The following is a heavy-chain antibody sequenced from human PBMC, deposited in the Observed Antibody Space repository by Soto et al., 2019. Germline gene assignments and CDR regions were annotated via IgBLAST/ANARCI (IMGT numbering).Heavy chain of an antibody. V-gene: IGHV3-23*01. CDR3: ANVDTAMVGHFDY. D-gene: IGHD5-18*01. CDR2: ISGSVRST. Sequence: RGSLTLSCAASGFTFTTYAISWVRQPPGRGLEWVAAISGSVRSTYYADSVKGRFTISRDNSKNTLYLQMNSLRAEDTAIYYGANVDTAMVGHFDYWGQGTLVTVPS. CDR1: GFTFTTYA. J-gene: IGHJ4*02.